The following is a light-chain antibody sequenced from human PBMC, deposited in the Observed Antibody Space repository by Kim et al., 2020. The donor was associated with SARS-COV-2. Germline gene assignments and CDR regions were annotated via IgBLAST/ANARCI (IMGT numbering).Light chain of an antibody. CDR2: LNSDGSH. CDR1: SGHSSYA. V-gene: IGLV4-69*01. Sequence: QLVLTQSPSASASLGASVKHTCTLSSGHSSYAIAWHQQQPEKGPRYLMKLNSDGSHSKGDGIPDRFSGSSSGAERYLTISSLQSEDEADYYCQTWGTVVFGGGTQLTV. J-gene: IGLJ2*01. CDR3: QTWGTVV.